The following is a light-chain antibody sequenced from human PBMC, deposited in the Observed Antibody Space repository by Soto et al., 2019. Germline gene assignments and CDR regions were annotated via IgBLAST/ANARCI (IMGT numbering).Light chain of an antibody. CDR1: SSDVGGYNF. Sequence: QSALTQPASVSGSPGQSITISCTGTSSDVGGYNFVSWYQQRPGKAPKFMIFEVTNRPSGISDRFSGSKSGNTASLTIPGLQAEDEADYYCCSYTSSTTYVFGTGTKGTVL. J-gene: IGLJ1*01. CDR3: CSYTSSTTYV. V-gene: IGLV2-14*01. CDR2: EVT.